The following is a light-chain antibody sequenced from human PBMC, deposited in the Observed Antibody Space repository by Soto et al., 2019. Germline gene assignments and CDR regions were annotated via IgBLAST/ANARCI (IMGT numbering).Light chain of an antibody. CDR2: GAS. CDR3: QQYGSSPWA. Sequence: EIEWTQFPTTMAVSKGERATXSCRASQIVSSSYLAWYQQKPGQATRLLIYGASTRATGITARLSGSGSGTDFTLTISRLEPEDFAVYYCQQYGSSPWAFLQGTKV. V-gene: IGKV3-20*01. J-gene: IGKJ1*01. CDR1: QIVSSSY.